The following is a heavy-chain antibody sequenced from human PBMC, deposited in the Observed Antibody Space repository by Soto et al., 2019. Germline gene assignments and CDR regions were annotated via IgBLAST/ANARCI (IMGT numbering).Heavy chain of an antibody. CDR3: VHSSAYIIAWYWLAPFDY. V-gene: IGHV2-5*02. CDR2: VHWADDK. CDR1: GFSLSTSGVG. J-gene: IGHJ4*02. D-gene: IGHD6-19*01. Sequence: QITLKESGPTLVKPTQTLTLTCTFSGFSLSTSGVGVSWIRQPPGKALEWLALVHWADDKHYSPSLKSRLTITKDTSKNQVVLTMTNMDPVDTATYYCVHSSAYIIAWYWLAPFDYWGQGTLVTVSS.